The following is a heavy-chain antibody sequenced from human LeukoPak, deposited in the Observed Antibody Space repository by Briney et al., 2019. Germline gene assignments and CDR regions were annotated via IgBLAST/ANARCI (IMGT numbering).Heavy chain of an antibody. CDR2: MNPNSGNT. V-gene: IGHV1-8*03. CDR1: GYTFTSYD. CDR3: ARSSSRGGFNWFDP. D-gene: IGHD6-6*01. J-gene: IGHJ5*02. Sequence: ASVKVSCKASGYTFTSYDINWVRQATGQGPEWMGWMNPNSGNTGYAQKFQGRVTITRNTSISTAYMELSSLRSDDTAVYYCARSSSRGGFNWFDPWGQGTLVTVSS.